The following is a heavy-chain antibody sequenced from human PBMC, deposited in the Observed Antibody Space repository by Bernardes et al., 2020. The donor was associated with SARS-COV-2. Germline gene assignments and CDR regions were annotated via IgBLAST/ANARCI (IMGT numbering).Heavy chain of an antibody. V-gene: IGHV3-7*01. CDR2: INQDGSET. J-gene: IGHJ4*02. D-gene: IGHD6-6*01. CDR1: GFTFSTFC. CDR3: ARIYSTSSFDFDY. Sequence: GGSLRLSCAASGFTFSTFCMTWVRQAPGKGLEWVANINQDGSETFYVDSVKGRFTISRDNAKNSLFREMNTLRAEDTAVYYCARIYSTSSFDFDYWGQGTLVTVSS.